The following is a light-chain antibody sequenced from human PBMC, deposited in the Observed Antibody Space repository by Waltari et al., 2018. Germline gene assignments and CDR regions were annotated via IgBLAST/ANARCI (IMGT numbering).Light chain of an antibody. J-gene: IGKJ1*01. Sequence: DIQMTQSPLSLSASVGRSVNITCRASQSVSSYLNWYQQRPGQAPNLLIYATSNLQSGVPSRFSGSGFETDFTLTISSLRPEDFAAYYCQQTYNTPWTFGQGTKVEIQ. CDR1: QSVSSY. CDR2: ATS. V-gene: IGKV1-39*01. CDR3: QQTYNTPWT.